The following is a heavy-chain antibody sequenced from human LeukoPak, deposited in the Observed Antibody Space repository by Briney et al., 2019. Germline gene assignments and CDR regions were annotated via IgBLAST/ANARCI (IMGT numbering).Heavy chain of an antibody. CDR1: GGSFSGYY. CDR3: ARDRENIVLVPGAKRKTWYFDY. J-gene: IGHJ4*02. Sequence: KPSETLSLTCAVYGGSFSGYYWSWIRQPPGKGLEWIGEINHSGSTNYNPSLKSRVTISVDTSKNQFSLKLSSVTAADTAVYYCARDRENIVLVPGAKRKTWYFDYWGQGTLVTVSS. CDR2: INHSGST. V-gene: IGHV4-34*01. D-gene: IGHD2-2*01.